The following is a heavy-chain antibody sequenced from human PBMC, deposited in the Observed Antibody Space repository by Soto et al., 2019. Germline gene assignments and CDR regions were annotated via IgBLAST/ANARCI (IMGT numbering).Heavy chain of an antibody. CDR2: ISKSDYT. CDR1: GFAFNNYG. D-gene: IGHD6-25*01. V-gene: IGHV3-21*01. J-gene: IGHJ4*02. Sequence: VGSLRLSCTVSGFAFNNYGINWVRQAPGKGLEWVSSISKSDYTYYSDTVKGRFTISRDNAKNSVSLQMNTLRVEDTAVYYCAREDSIIIPAVSDFWGQGTLVTVSS. CDR3: AREDSIIIPAVSDF.